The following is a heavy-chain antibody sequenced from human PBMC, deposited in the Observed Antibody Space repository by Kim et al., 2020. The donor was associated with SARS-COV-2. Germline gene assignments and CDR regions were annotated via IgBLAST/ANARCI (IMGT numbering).Heavy chain of an antibody. CDR2: IYYSGNT. CDR1: GGSISSSDYY. D-gene: IGHD3-3*01. V-gene: IGHV4-61*08. CDR3: ARAPNDVWGCYPYYFDY. J-gene: IGHJ4*02. Sequence: SETLSLTCTVSGGSISSSDYYWSWIRQPPGKGLEWIGCIYYSGNTNYNPSLKSRVTMSVDTSKNQFSLKLRSVTAADTAVYYCARAPNDVWGCYPYYFDYWGQGTLVTVSS.